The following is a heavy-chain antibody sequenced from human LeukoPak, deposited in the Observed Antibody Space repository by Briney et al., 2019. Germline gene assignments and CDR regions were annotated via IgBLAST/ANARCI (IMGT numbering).Heavy chain of an antibody. CDR1: GGSFSGYY. J-gene: IGHJ6*03. D-gene: IGHD6-13*01. CDR2: INHSGST. Sequence: SETLSLTCAVYGGSFSGYYWSWIRQPPGKGLEWIGEINHSGSTNYNPSLKSRVTISVDTSKNQFSLKLSSVTAADTAVYYCARRGIAAAGTNYYYYMDVWGKGTTVTISS. V-gene: IGHV4-34*01. CDR3: ARRGIAAAGTNYYYYMDV.